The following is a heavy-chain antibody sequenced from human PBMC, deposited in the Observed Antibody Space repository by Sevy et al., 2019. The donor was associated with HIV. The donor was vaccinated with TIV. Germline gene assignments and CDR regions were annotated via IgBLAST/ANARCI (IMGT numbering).Heavy chain of an antibody. CDR1: GFTFDDYG. J-gene: IGHJ6*02. CDR2: INYNGGST. D-gene: IGHD2-15*01. CDR3: ARHCSGGSCYSLLPHYYYGMDV. Sequence: GGSLRLSCAASGFTFDDYGMSWVRQAPGKGLEWVSAINYNGGSTGYADSVKGRFTISRDNAKESLYLQINSLRAEDTAVYYCARHCSGGSCYSLLPHYYYGMDVWGQGTTVTVSS. V-gene: IGHV3-20*04.